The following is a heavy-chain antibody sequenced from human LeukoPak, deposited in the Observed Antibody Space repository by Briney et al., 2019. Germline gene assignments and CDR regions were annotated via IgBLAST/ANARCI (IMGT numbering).Heavy chain of an antibody. CDR3: AKSGCGGDCYFY. J-gene: IGHJ4*02. V-gene: IGHV3-30-3*02. D-gene: IGHD2-21*02. CDR1: GFTFSSYA. Sequence: GGSLRLSCAASGFTFSSYAMHWVRQAPGKGLEWVAVISYDGSNKYYADSVKGRFTISRDNSKNTLYLQMNSLRAEDTAVYYCAKSGCGGDCYFYWGQGTLVTVSS. CDR2: ISYDGSNK.